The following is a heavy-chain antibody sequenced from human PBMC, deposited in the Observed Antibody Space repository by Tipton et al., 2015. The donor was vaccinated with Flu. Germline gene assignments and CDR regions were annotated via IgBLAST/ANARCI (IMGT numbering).Heavy chain of an antibody. CDR2: SHYSGST. J-gene: IGHJ4*02. Sequence: TLSLTCTVSGDSISSYYWSWIRQPPGKGLEWIGYSHYSGSTNYNHSLKSRVTISVDTSKNHLSLKLSSVTAADTAVYYCARHRRPSSWDFDYWGQGSLVTVSS. CDR1: GDSISSYY. D-gene: IGHD6-13*01. CDR3: ARHRRPSSWDFDY. V-gene: IGHV4-59*08.